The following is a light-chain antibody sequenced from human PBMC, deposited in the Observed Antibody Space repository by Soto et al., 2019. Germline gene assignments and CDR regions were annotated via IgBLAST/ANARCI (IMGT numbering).Light chain of an antibody. CDR1: QSVSSSY. J-gene: IGKJ1*01. CDR3: QQYGSLRT. Sequence: EIVLAQSPGTLSLSPWERAALSCRASQSVSSSYLAWYQQKPGQAPRLLIYGASSRATGITDRFSGSGSGTDFTLTISRLEPEDFAVYYCQQYGSLRTFGKGTKVHIK. V-gene: IGKV3-20*01. CDR2: GAS.